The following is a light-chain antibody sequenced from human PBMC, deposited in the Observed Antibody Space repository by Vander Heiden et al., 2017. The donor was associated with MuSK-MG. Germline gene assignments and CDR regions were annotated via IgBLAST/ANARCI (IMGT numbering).Light chain of an antibody. CDR3: SSYSSSSTLEI. CDR2: DVS. Sequence: QSALTQPASVSGSPGQSITISCTGTSSDVGAYNYVSWYQQHPGKAPKLMIHDVSNRPSGVSNRFSGSKSGNTASLTISGLQAEDEADYYCSSYSSSSTLEIFGGGTKLTGL. CDR1: SSDVGAYNY. J-gene: IGLJ2*01. V-gene: IGLV2-14*01.